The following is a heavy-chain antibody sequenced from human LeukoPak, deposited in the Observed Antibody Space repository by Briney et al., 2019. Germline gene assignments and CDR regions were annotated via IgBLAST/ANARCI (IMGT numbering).Heavy chain of an antibody. V-gene: IGHV3-74*01. CDR1: GFTFSSYW. CDR2: INSDGSST. J-gene: IGHJ4*02. Sequence: GGSLRLSCAASGFTFSSYWMHWVRQAPGKGLLWVSRINSDGSSTSYADSVKGRFTISRDNAKNTLYLQMNSLRADDTAVYYCARDLRGYSYGALDYWGQGTLVTVSS. D-gene: IGHD5-18*01. CDR3: ARDLRGYSYGALDY.